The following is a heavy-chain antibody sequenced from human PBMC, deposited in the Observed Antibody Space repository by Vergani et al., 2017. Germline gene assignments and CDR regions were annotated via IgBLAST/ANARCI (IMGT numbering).Heavy chain of an antibody. J-gene: IGHJ5*02. Sequence: QVQLQESGPGVVKPSETLSLTCTASGGTISSSSYRWAWLRQPPGKELEWIGSIYYVGNADYNPSLESRVTMSVDTSKNQFSLNLISVTAADTAVYFCARQNGILRYLDDVFRYWLDPWGQGTLVTVSS. CDR1: GGTISSSSYR. CDR2: IYYVGNA. D-gene: IGHD3-9*01. V-gene: IGHV4-39*01. CDR3: ARQNGILRYLDDVFRYWLDP.